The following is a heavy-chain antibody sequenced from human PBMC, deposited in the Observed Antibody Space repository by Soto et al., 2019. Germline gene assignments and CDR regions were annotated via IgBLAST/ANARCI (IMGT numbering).Heavy chain of an antibody. D-gene: IGHD2-2*01. Sequence: SETLSLTCTVSGGSISSYYWSWIRQPAWKGLEWIGRIYTSGSTNYNPSLKSRVTMSVDTSKNQFSLKLSSVTAADTAVYYCAREEGEKYCIITSCYRLNDGLYVCGQGTKVIVYS. CDR2: IYTSGST. J-gene: IGHJ6*02. CDR3: AREEGEKYCIITSCYRLNDGLYV. CDR1: GGSISSYY. V-gene: IGHV4-4*07.